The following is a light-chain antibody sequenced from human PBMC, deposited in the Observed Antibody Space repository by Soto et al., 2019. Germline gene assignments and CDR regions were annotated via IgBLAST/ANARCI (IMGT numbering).Light chain of an antibody. CDR2: DAS. Sequence: EVVLTQSPATLSLSPGERATLSCGASQSIGSSYLAWYQQKPGLAPRLLIYDASSRATGIPDRFSGSGSRTDFTLTISRLEPEDFAVYYCQQYGSSPWTFGQGTKVEIK. CDR3: QQYGSSPWT. V-gene: IGKV3D-20*01. J-gene: IGKJ1*01. CDR1: QSIGSSY.